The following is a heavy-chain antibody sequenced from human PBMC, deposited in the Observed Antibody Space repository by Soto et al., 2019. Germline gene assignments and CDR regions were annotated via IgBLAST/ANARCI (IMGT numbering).Heavy chain of an antibody. D-gene: IGHD6-19*01. CDR3: AKDGEGQWLVYYYYYGMDV. CDR2: ISYDGSNK. V-gene: IGHV3-30*18. J-gene: IGHJ6*02. Sequence: GGSLRLSCAASGFTFSSYGMHWVRQAPGKGLEWVAVISYDGSNKYYADSVKGRFTISRDNSKNTLYLQMNSLRAEDTAVYYCAKDGEGQWLVYYYYYGMDVWGQGTTVTVSS. CDR1: GFTFSSYG.